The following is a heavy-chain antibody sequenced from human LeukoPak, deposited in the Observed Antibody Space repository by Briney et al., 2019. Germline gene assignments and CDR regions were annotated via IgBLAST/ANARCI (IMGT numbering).Heavy chain of an antibody. D-gene: IGHD3-10*01. CDR3: AKDPGLGGSGSYYNAYYFDY. J-gene: IGHJ4*02. CDR1: GFTVSSYA. Sequence: GGSLRLSCAASGFTVSSYAMHWVRQAPGKGLEWVAVISYDGSNKYYADSVKGRFTISRDNSKNTLYRQMNSLRAEDTAVYYCAKDPGLGGSGSYYNAYYFDYWGQGTLVTVSS. V-gene: IGHV3-30*04. CDR2: ISYDGSNK.